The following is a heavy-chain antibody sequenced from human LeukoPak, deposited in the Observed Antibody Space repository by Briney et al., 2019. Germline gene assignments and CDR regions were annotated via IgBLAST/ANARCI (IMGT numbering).Heavy chain of an antibody. D-gene: IGHD3-3*01. V-gene: IGHV4-34*01. Sequence: SETLSLTCAVYGGTFSGYYWSWIRQPPGKGLEWIGEINHSGSTNYNPSLKSRVTISVDTSKNQFSLKLSSVTAADTAVYYCARRFGVVFDWFDPWGQGTLVTVSS. CDR3: ARRFGVVFDWFDP. J-gene: IGHJ5*02. CDR1: GGTFSGYY. CDR2: INHSGST.